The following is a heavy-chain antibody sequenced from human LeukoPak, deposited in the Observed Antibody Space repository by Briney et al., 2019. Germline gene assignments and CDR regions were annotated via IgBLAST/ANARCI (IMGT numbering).Heavy chain of an antibody. D-gene: IGHD3-22*01. CDR2: IYPGDSDT. V-gene: IGHV5-51*01. CDR1: GYSFTSYW. CDR3: ARRGRARYYYDSSGYYHFDY. J-gene: IGHJ4*02. Sequence: GESLKISCKGSGYSFTSYWIGWVRQMPGKGLEWMGIIYPGDSDTRYSPSFQGQVTISADKSISTAYLQWSSLKASDTAMYYCARRGRARYYYDSSGYYHFDYWDQGTLVTVSS.